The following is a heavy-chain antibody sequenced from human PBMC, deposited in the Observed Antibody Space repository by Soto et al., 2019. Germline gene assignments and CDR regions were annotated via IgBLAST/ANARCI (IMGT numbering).Heavy chain of an antibody. CDR1: GFTFTTYA. V-gene: IGHV3-23*01. D-gene: IGHD4-17*01. CDR3: AIDTNGDYGY. CDR2: ITVTGGNT. Sequence: EVHLLESGGGLVQPGGSLRLSCAASGFTFTTYAMAWVRQAPGKGLEWVSTITVTGGNTYFADSVQGRITVSRDNSKSILYLQMNSLRAEDTAVYFCAIDTNGDYGYWGRGTLVTVSS. J-gene: IGHJ4*02.